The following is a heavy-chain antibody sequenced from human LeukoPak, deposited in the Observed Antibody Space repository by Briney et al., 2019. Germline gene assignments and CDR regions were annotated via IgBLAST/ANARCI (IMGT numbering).Heavy chain of an antibody. Sequence: PGGSLRLSCAASGFTFSSYSMNWVRQAPGKGPEWVSSISSSSSYIYYADPVKGRFTISRDNAKNSLYLQMNSLRAEDTAVYYCARDYDFWSGYSYNWFDPWGQGTLVTVSS. D-gene: IGHD3-3*01. CDR2: ISSSSSYI. J-gene: IGHJ5*02. CDR1: GFTFSSYS. V-gene: IGHV3-21*01. CDR3: ARDYDFWSGYSYNWFDP.